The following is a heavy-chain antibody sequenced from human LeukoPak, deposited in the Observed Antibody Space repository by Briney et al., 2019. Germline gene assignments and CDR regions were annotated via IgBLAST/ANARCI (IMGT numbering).Heavy chain of an antibody. CDR2: IGPNGDGA. V-gene: IGHV3-64D*06. CDR3: VHDLQDIAHEFN. J-gene: IGHJ4*02. CDR1: GFSISRYS. Sequence: GGSLRLSCSASGFSISRYSMHWVRQAPGKGLEYVSAIGPNGDGAYYADSVKNRFTISRDNSKNTLYLQMSSLRPEDTAVYCCVHDLQDIAHEFNWGQGTLVTVSS. D-gene: IGHD2-15*01.